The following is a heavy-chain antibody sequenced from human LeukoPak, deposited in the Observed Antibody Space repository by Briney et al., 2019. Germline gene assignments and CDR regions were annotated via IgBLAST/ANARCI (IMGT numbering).Heavy chain of an antibody. Sequence: GGSLRLSCAASGLTFSSYAMHWVRQAPGKGLEWVSAISGSTGRTYYADSVKGRFTISRDNSKNTLYLQMNSLRAEDTAIYYCAKGGVVHAFDIWGQGTMVTVSS. CDR1: GLTFSSYA. CDR2: ISGSTGRT. D-gene: IGHD2-15*01. CDR3: AKGGVVHAFDI. J-gene: IGHJ3*02. V-gene: IGHV3-23*01.